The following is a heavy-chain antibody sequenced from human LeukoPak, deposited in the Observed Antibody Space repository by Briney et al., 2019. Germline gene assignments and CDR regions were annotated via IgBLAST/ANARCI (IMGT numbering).Heavy chain of an antibody. CDR3: ATSIAVASTDY. J-gene: IGHJ4*02. CDR2: IYSRGRT. V-gene: IGHV3-66*01. D-gene: IGHD6-19*01. CDR1: GFTVSSTY. Sequence: GGSLRLSCAASGFTVSSTYMSWVRQAPGKGLEWVSVIYSRGRTYYADSVKGRFTISRDNSKNPLYLQMNSLRAEDTAVYYFATSIAVASTDYWGQGTLVTVSS.